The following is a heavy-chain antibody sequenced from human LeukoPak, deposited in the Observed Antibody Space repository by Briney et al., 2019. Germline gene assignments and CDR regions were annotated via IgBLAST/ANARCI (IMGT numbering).Heavy chain of an antibody. CDR3: ANTNYYDSSGYHLYYFDY. Sequence: SVRVSSLASGGTFSSNGISWVRQAPGQRLEWMGRIIPIFGIANYAQKFQGRVTITADKSTSTAYMELSSLRSEDTAVYYCANTNYYDSSGYHLYYFDYWGQGTLVTVSS. J-gene: IGHJ4*02. CDR2: IIPIFGIA. CDR1: GGTFSSNG. V-gene: IGHV1-69*04. D-gene: IGHD3-22*01.